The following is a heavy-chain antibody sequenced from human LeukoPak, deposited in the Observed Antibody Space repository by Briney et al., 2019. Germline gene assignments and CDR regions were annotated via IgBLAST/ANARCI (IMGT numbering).Heavy chain of an antibody. CDR1: GFTFSSYA. CDR2: ISGGGGSI. V-gene: IGHV3-23*01. J-gene: IGHJ4*02. CDR3: ARRPYDSTLYFDY. Sequence: GGSLRLSCAASGFTFSSYAMSWVRQAPGKGLEWLSAISGGGGSIYYADSVKGRFTISRDNSKNALYLQMNSLRAEDTAVYYCARRPYDSTLYFDYWGQGTLVTVSS. D-gene: IGHD5-12*01.